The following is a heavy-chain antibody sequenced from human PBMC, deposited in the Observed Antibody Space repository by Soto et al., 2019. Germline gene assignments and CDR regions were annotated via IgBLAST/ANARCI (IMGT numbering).Heavy chain of an antibody. CDR3: ARFPYYYGSGSYSEGPPS. D-gene: IGHD3-10*01. J-gene: IGHJ5*02. Sequence: GGSLRLSCAASGFTFSSYGMHWVRQAPGKGLEWVAVIWYDGSNKYYADSVKGRFTISRDNSKNTLYLQMNSVRAEDTAVYYCARFPYYYGSGSYSEGPPSWGQGTLVTVSS. CDR2: IWYDGSNK. CDR1: GFTFSSYG. V-gene: IGHV3-33*01.